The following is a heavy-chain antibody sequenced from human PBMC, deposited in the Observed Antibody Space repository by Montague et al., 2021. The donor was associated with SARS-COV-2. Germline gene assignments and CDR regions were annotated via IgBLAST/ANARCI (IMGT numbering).Heavy chain of an antibody. J-gene: IGHJ6*02. CDR1: GGSISSYY. CDR3: AGGSGIINFYNSGMDV. V-gene: IGHV4-4*07. Sequence: SETLSLTCTVSGGSISSYYWSWIRQPAGKELGWIGRIYTSGTTNYNPSLKSRVTMSVDTSKNQFSLKLSSVTAADTAVYYCAGGSGIINFYNSGMDVWGQGTTVTVSS. CDR2: IYTSGTT. D-gene: IGHD3-10*01.